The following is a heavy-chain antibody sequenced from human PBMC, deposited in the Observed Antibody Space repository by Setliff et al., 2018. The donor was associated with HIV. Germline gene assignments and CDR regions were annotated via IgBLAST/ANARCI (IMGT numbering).Heavy chain of an antibody. V-gene: IGHV4-34*01. CDR1: GGSFSGYC. J-gene: IGHJ4*02. Sequence: PSETLSLTCAVYGGSFSGYCWSWIRQPPGKGLEWIGEINHSGSTNYKPSLKSRVTISVDMSKNQVSLKVSSVTAADTAVYYCARGHGVYSGSYLAVYFDYWGQGTLVTVSS. CDR2: INHSGST. D-gene: IGHD1-26*01. CDR3: ARGHGVYSGSYLAVYFDY.